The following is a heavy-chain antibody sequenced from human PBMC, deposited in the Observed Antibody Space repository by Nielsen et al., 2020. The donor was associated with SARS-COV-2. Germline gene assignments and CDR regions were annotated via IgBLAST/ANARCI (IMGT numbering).Heavy chain of an antibody. Sequence: GGSLRLSCAASGFTFSSYAMSWVRQAPGKGLEWVSSISSSSSYIYYADSVKGRFTISRDNAKNSLYLQMNSLRAEDTAVYYCAREGYSSGWNFDYWGQGTLVTVSS. CDR3: AREGYSSGWNFDY. CDR1: GFTFSSYA. CDR2: ISSSSSYI. J-gene: IGHJ4*02. V-gene: IGHV3-21*01. D-gene: IGHD6-19*01.